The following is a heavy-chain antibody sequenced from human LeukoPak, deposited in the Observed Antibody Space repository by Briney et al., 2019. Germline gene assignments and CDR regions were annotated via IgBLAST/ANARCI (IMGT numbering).Heavy chain of an antibody. CDR3: ARGPSRYHNT. V-gene: IGHV3-23*01. CDR2: ISPGGDKP. CDR1: GFILRNYG. J-gene: IGHJ4*02. Sequence: GGSLRLCCAASGFILRNYGMNWVRHAPGKGLEWASGISPGGDKPYYADSVRGRFTISRDNSKNTLYLQMNSLRAEDTAVYYCARGPSRYHNTGGQGTLVTVSS. D-gene: IGHD5-12*01.